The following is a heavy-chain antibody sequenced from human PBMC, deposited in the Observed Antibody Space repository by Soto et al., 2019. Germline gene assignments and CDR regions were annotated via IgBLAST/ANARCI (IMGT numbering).Heavy chain of an antibody. CDR2: ISRDSGSI. Sequence: EVQLVESGGGLVQPGRSLRLSCAASGFTLDEYAMHWVRQAPGKGLVWVSGISRDSGSIGYADSVKGRFTISRDNAKNSLYLEMNGLRAEDSGLYYCANAVSSDFDWGRFDYWGEGTLVTVSS. J-gene: IGHJ4*02. CDR3: ANAVSSDFDWGRFDY. CDR1: GFTLDEYA. D-gene: IGHD3-9*01. V-gene: IGHV3-9*01.